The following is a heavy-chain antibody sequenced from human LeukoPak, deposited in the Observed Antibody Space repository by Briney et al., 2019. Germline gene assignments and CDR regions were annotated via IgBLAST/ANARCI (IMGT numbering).Heavy chain of an antibody. D-gene: IGHD6-13*01. CDR3: AREGEAAAGTESPTINWFDP. CDR2: IIPIFGTA. V-gene: IGHV1-69*05. J-gene: IGHJ5*02. CDR1: GGTFSSYA. Sequence: ASVKVSCKASGGTFSSYAISWMRQAPGQGLEWMERIIPIFGTANYAQKFQGRVTITTDESTSTAYMELSSLRSEDTAVYYCAREGEAAAGTESPTINWFDPWGQGTLVTVSS.